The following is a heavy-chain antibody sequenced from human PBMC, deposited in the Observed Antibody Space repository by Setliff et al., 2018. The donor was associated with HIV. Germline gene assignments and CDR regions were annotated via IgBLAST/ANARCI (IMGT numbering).Heavy chain of an antibody. Sequence: SVKVSCKASGGTFSSYAISWVRQAPGQGLEWMGGIIPILGTANYAQKFQGRVTITTDESTSTAYMELRSLRSDDTAVYYCARSRYDSGGYPDAFDIWGQGTMVTVSS. CDR2: IIPILGTA. V-gene: IGHV1-69*05. J-gene: IGHJ3*02. D-gene: IGHD3-22*01. CDR1: GGTFSSYA. CDR3: ARSRYDSGGYPDAFDI.